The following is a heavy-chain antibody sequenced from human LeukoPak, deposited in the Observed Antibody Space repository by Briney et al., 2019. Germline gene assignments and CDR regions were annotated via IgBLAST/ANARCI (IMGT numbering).Heavy chain of an antibody. CDR2: IYYSGST. V-gene: IGHV4-59*01. CDR1: GGSISSYY. J-gene: IGHJ2*01. CDR3: ARGWYAWYFDL. D-gene: IGHD6-13*01. Sequence: SETLSLTCTVSGGSISSYYWSWIRQPPGKGLEWIGYIYYSGSTNYNPSLKSRVTMSVDTSKNQFSLKLSSVTAADTAVYYCARGWYAWYFDLWGRGTLVTVSS.